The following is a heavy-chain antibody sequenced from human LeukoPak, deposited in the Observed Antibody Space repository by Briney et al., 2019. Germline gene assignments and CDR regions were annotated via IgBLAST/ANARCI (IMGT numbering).Heavy chain of an antibody. CDR1: GDSISSYY. J-gene: IGHJ4*02. CDR2: SYYSGST. Sequence: SETLSLTCTVSGDSISSYYWSWIRQPPGKGLGWIGCSYYSGSTNYNPSLKSRVTISVDTSKNQFSLKLSSVTAADTAVYYCARDVVGGGNFDYWGQGTLVTVSS. CDR3: ARDVVGGGNFDY. D-gene: IGHD1-26*01. V-gene: IGHV4-59*01.